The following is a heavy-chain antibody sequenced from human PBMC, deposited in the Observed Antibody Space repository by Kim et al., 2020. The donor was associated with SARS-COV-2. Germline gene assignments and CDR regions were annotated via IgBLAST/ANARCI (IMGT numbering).Heavy chain of an antibody. Sequence: GGSLRLSCAASGFTFSSYAMSWVRQAPGKGLEWVSAISGSGGSTYYADSVKGRFTISRDNSKNTLYLQMNSLRAEDTAVYYCAKARRLGELSPPGYWGQGALVAVSS. V-gene: IGHV3-23*01. D-gene: IGHD3-16*02. CDR2: ISGSGGST. J-gene: IGHJ4*02. CDR1: GFTFSSYA. CDR3: AKARRLGELSPPGY.